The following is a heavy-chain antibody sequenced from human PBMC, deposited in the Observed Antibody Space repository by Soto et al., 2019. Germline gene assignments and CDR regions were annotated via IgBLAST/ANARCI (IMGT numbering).Heavy chain of an antibody. J-gene: IGHJ6*02. CDR2: IDPSDSYT. CDR3: ARRSIAARPAYYYGMDV. CDR1: GYSFTSYW. V-gene: IGHV5-10-1*01. D-gene: IGHD6-6*01. Sequence: PGASLKISCKGSGYSFTSYWISWVRQMPGKGLEWMGRIDPSDSYTNYSPSFQGHVTISADKSISTAYLQWSSLKASYTAMYYCARRSIAARPAYYYGMDVWGQGTTVTVSS.